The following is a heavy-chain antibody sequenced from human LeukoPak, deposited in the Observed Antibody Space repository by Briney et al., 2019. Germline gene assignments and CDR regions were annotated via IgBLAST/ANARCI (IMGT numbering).Heavy chain of an antibody. V-gene: IGHV3-21*01. D-gene: IGHD4-17*01. Sequence: PGGSLRLSCAASGFTFSSYCMNWVRQAPGEGLEWVSSISSSSSYIYYADSVKGRFTISRDNAKNSLYLQMNSLRAEDTAVYYCAREPTGDAFDIWGQGTMVTVSS. CDR2: ISSSSSYI. J-gene: IGHJ3*02. CDR1: GFTFSSYC. CDR3: AREPTGDAFDI.